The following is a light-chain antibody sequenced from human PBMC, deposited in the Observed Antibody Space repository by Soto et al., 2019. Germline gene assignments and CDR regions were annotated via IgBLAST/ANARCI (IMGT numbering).Light chain of an antibody. Sequence: DIEMTQSPSSLSASVGETITITCRASQSISSSLNWFQHSPGQPPKLLLFAASNLHAGVPPRFSGSGSGTSFSLTIRSLQPEDFATYYCQQSFKLPRTFGRCTKVDI. CDR2: AAS. J-gene: IGKJ1*01. V-gene: IGKV1-39*01. CDR3: QQSFKLPRT. CDR1: QSISSS.